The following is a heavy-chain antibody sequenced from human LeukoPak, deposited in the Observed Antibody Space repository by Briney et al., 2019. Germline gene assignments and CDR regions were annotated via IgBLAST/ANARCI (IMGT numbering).Heavy chain of an antibody. CDR2: LNPNHGDT. J-gene: IGHJ6*03. V-gene: IGHV1-2*02. Sequence: ASVTVSCKASGYTFTDYYMHWVRQAPGQGREGMGWLNPNHGDTNYAQNFQDRVSITRDTSISTAYMHLRRLRSADTAVYYCARDGVDIVSTSSYYYYYYMDVWGKGTTVTISS. D-gene: IGHD5/OR15-5a*01. CDR1: GYTFTDYY. CDR3: ARDGVDIVSTSSYYYYYYMDV.